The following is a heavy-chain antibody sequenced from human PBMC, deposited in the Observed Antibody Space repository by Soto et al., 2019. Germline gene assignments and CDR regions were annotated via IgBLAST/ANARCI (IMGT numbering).Heavy chain of an antibody. J-gene: IGHJ4*02. V-gene: IGHV4-4*07. D-gene: IGHD1-1*01. Sequence: SETLSLTCIVSGDSISKYYWNWIRQPAGKGLEWIGRMYIRGSTVYNTSLKSRVTMSLDTSKNQFSMTLSSVTAADTAVYYCASDKGGDSLDDKWGQGIMVTVSS. CDR3: ASDKGGDSLDDK. CDR2: MYIRGST. CDR1: GDSISKYY.